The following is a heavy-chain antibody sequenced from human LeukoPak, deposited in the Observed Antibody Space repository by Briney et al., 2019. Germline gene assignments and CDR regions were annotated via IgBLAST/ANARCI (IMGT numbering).Heavy chain of an antibody. CDR3: ASGEIAVDFDY. V-gene: IGHV3-48*01. Sequence: PGGSLRLSCVASGFSFSRYSMNWVRQAPGKGLEWISYISGSGSAMYYADSVKGRFTISRDNSKNTLYLQMNSLRSDDTAVYYCASGEIAVDFDYWGQGTLVTVSS. D-gene: IGHD6-19*01. J-gene: IGHJ4*02. CDR2: ISGSGSAM. CDR1: GFSFSRYS.